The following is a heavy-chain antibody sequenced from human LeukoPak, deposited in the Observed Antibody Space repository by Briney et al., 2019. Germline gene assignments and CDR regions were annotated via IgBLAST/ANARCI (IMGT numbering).Heavy chain of an antibody. CDR1: GFTFSSYE. J-gene: IGHJ4*02. CDR2: IIGSGSTI. CDR3: ASGGSCGWSY. D-gene: IGHD6-19*01. V-gene: IGHV3-48*03. Sequence: PGGSLRLSCAASGFTFSSYEMNWVRQAPGKGLEWVSHIIGSGSTIYYADSVRDRFTISRDNAKNSLYLQMNSLRAEDTAVYYCASGGSCGWSYWGLGTLVTVSS.